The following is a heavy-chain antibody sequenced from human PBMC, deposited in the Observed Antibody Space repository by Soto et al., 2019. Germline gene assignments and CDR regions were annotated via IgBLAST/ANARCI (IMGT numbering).Heavy chain of an antibody. CDR1: GFTFSSYS. Sequence: GGSLRLSCAASGFTFSSYSMNWVRQAPGKGLEWVSSISSSSSYIYYADSVKGRFTISRDNAKNSLYLQMNSLRAEDTAVYYCAVYGYSYGYDFDYWGQGTLVTVSS. V-gene: IGHV3-21*01. D-gene: IGHD5-18*01. CDR2: ISSSSSYI. J-gene: IGHJ4*02. CDR3: AVYGYSYGYDFDY.